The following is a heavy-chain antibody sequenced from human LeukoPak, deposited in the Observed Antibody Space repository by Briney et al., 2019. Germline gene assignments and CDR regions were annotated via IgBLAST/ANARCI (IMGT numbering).Heavy chain of an antibody. J-gene: IGHJ3*02. CDR3: ARDGGSSGYHDALDI. CDR2: IWYDGRNK. Sequence: GRSLRLSCAASGFTFSSYGMHWVRQAPGRGLEWVALIWYDGRNKHYADSVKGRFAISRDNSKNTLSLQLNSLRDEDTAVYYCARDGGSSGYHDALDIWGQGTMVTVSA. V-gene: IGHV3-33*01. CDR1: GFTFSSYG. D-gene: IGHD3-22*01.